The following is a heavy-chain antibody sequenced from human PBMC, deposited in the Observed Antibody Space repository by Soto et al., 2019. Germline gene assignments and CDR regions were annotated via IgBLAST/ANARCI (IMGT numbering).Heavy chain of an antibody. Sequence: QVQVMQSGAEVKKPGDSVKVSCKTSGYIFSDYGINWVRQAPGQGLEWMGWISGYSGNANLAQKFQGRVTMTTDKTTRTADMELRSLRSDDTAVYYCAKRASGTTWGESDYWGQGTLVTVSS. V-gene: IGHV1-18*04. CDR3: AKRASGTTWGESDY. CDR2: ISGYSGNA. CDR1: GYIFSDYG. J-gene: IGHJ4*02. D-gene: IGHD3-10*01.